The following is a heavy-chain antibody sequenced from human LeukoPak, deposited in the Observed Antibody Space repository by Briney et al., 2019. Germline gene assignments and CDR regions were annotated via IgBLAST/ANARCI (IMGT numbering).Heavy chain of an antibody. J-gene: IGHJ3*02. Sequence: PGGSLRLSCAASGFTFSSYSMNWVRQAPGKGLEWVSSISSGSSYIYNADSVKGRFTISRDNAKSSLYLQMNSLRAEDTALYYCARVRIQPWPGAFDIWGQGTMVTVSS. CDR3: ARVRIQPWPGAFDI. D-gene: IGHD5-18*01. CDR1: GFTFSSYS. CDR2: ISSGSSYI. V-gene: IGHV3-21*01.